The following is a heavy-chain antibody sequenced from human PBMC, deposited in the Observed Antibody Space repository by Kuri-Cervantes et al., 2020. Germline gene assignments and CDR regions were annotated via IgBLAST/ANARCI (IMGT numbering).Heavy chain of an antibody. CDR3: AKVGDGIVVIPAAPRPFYMDV. V-gene: IGHV3-23*01. J-gene: IGHJ6*03. CDR2: ISGSGGST. CDR1: GFTFSSYW. D-gene: IGHD2-2*01. Sequence: LSLTCAASGFTFSSYWMSWVRQAPGKGLEWVSAISGSGGSTYYADSVKGRFTISRNNFKTTLYLQMNSLRAEDTAVYYCAKVGDGIVVIPAAPRPFYMDVWGKGTTVTVSS.